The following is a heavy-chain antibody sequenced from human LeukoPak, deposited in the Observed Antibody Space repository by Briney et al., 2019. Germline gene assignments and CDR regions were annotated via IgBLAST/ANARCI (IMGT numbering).Heavy chain of an antibody. D-gene: IGHD2-2*02. J-gene: IGHJ3*02. CDR2: IYQSGST. Sequence: PSETLSLTCAVSSYSVSSGYHWGWIRQPPGKGLEWIGSIYQSGSTYYNPSLKSRVSISVDTSKNQFSLKLSSVTAADTAVYYCARAGVVPAAINRAFDIWGQGSVVTVSS. V-gene: IGHV4-38-2*01. CDR3: ARAGVVPAAINRAFDI. CDR1: SYSVSSGYH.